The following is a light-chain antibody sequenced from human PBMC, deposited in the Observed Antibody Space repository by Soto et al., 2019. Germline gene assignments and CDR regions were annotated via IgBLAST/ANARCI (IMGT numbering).Light chain of an antibody. CDR1: KSISSW. CDR3: QQYNSYWT. V-gene: IGKV1-5*02. CDR2: DAS. Sequence: DIQMTHSPSPLSASVWAGVAIIRRARKSISSWFAWYQQKPGKAPKLLIYDASNLESGVPSRFSGSGSGTEFSLTISSLQPDDFATYYCQQYNSYWTFGQGTKVDI. J-gene: IGKJ1*01.